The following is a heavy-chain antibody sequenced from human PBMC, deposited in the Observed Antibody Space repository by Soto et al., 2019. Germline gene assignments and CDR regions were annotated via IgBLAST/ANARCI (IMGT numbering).Heavy chain of an antibody. D-gene: IGHD2-2*02. CDR3: ARDVFQVELLYAFDI. Sequence: EVQLVESGGGVVQPGGSLRLSCAASGFTFSSYWMSWVRQAPGKGLEWVANIKQDGSEKYYVDSVKGRFTISRDKAKKYLYMQMQSLRDEDMAVYSCARDVFQVELLYAFDIWGQGTMVTVSS. V-gene: IGHV3-7*01. J-gene: IGHJ3*02. CDR2: IKQDGSEK. CDR1: GFTFSSYW.